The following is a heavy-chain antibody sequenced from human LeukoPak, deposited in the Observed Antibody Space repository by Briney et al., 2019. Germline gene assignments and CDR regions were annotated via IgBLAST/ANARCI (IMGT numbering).Heavy chain of an antibody. CDR3: ARDEDSAYGSGSYLS. CDR2: LYYSGST. V-gene: IGHV4-61*01. D-gene: IGHD3-10*01. J-gene: IGHJ5*02. CDR1: GYSISSGYY. Sequence: SETLSLTCTVSGYSISSGYYWGWIRQPPGKGLEWIGYLYYSGSTNYNPSLKSRVTISVDTSKNQFSLKLSSVTAADTAVYYCARDEDSAYGSGSYLSWGQGTLVTVSS.